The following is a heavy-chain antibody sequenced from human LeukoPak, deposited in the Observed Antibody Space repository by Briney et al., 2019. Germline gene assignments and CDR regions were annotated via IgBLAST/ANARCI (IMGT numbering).Heavy chain of an antibody. D-gene: IGHD6-19*01. CDR1: GYTFTSYY. J-gene: IGHJ5*02. V-gene: IGHV1-46*01. Sequence: ASVKVSCKASGYTFTSYYTHWVRQAPGQGLEWMGIINPSGGSTSYAQKFQGRVTMTRDTSTSTVYMELSSLRSEDTAVYYCARDLGSGWFDPWGQGTLVTVSS. CDR3: ARDLGSGWFDP. CDR2: INPSGGST.